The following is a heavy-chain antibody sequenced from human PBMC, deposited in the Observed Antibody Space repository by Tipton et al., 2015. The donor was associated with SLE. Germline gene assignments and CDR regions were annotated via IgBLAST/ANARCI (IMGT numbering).Heavy chain of an antibody. J-gene: IGHJ4*02. D-gene: IGHD3-22*01. CDR3: ARENSSGYFDY. CDR2: IYHSGST. V-gene: IGHV4-38-2*02. Sequence: TLSLTCAVSGYSISSGYYWGWIRQPPGKGLEWIGSIYHSGSTYYNPSLKSRVTISVDTSKNQFSLKLSSVTAADTAVYYCARENSSGYFDYWGQGTLVTVSS. CDR1: GYSISSGYY.